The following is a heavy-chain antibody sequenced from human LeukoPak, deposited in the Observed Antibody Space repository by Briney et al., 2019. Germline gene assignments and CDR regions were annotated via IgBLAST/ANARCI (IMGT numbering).Heavy chain of an antibody. CDR2: MRNDGSQI. V-gene: IGHV3-30*02. Sequence: PGGTLRLSCAASGFTFSDYYMSWIRQAPGKGLERVASMRNDGSQIYHADSVKGRFTISRDNSKNTLYLQMNSLRVEDTAIYYCAKDMGRRIFGVAYDAFHIWGQGTMVTVSS. J-gene: IGHJ3*02. D-gene: IGHD3-3*01. CDR1: GFTFSDYY. CDR3: AKDMGRRIFGVAYDAFHI.